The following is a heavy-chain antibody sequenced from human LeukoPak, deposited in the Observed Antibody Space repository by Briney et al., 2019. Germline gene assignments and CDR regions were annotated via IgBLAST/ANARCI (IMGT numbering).Heavy chain of an antibody. Sequence: PGGSLRLSCAASGFTFSSYAMHWVRQAPGEGLEWVAVISYDGSNKYYADSVKGRFTISRDNSKNTLYLQMNSLRAEDTAVYYCARLLVTAVAFDIWGQGTMVTVSS. CDR3: ARLLVTAVAFDI. J-gene: IGHJ3*02. D-gene: IGHD2-21*02. CDR2: ISYDGSNK. V-gene: IGHV3-30-3*01. CDR1: GFTFSSYA.